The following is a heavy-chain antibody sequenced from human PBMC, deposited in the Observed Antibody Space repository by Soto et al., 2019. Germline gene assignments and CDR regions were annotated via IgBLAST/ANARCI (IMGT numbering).Heavy chain of an antibody. J-gene: IGHJ3*02. Sequence: EVQILESGGGLVQPGGSLRLSCAASGFTFSSYAMYWVRQAPGKGLAWVSGISYSGTGTYYADSVKGRFTISRDNSKNTVHLQMKSLRAEDTAVYYCAKDHTVVIRDAFDIWGQGTMVNVSS. V-gene: IGHV3-23*01. CDR2: ISYSGTGT. CDR1: GFTFSSYA. CDR3: AKDHTVVIRDAFDI. D-gene: IGHD3-22*01.